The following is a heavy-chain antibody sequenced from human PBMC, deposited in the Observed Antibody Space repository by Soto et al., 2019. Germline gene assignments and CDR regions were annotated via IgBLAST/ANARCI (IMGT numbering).Heavy chain of an antibody. Sequence: PGESLMISCKGSGYSFTNYWISWVRQMPGKGLEWMGRIDPSDSYTKHSPSFQGHVTISADKSISTAYLQWSSLKASDTAMYYCARQYCRSTSCYIGWFDPWGQGTLVTVSS. D-gene: IGHD2-2*02. CDR2: IDPSDSYT. CDR3: ARQYCRSTSCYIGWFDP. V-gene: IGHV5-10-1*01. CDR1: GYSFTNYW. J-gene: IGHJ5*02.